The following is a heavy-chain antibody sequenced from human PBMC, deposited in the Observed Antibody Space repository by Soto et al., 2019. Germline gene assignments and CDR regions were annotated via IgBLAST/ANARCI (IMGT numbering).Heavy chain of an antibody. D-gene: IGHD3-3*01. CDR3: ASFGYYDFWSGYESLAFDI. CDR1: GFTFSSYW. V-gene: IGHV3-7*01. J-gene: IGHJ3*02. CDR2: IKQDGSEK. Sequence: GGSLRLSCAASGFTFSSYWMSWVRQAPGKGLEWVANIKQDGSEKYYVDSVKGRFTISRDNAKNSLYLQMNSLRAEDTAVYYCASFGYYDFWSGYESLAFDIWGQGTMVTVSS.